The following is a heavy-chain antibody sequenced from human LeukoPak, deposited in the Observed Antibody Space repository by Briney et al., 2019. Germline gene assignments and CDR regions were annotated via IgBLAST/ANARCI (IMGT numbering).Heavy chain of an antibody. D-gene: IGHD6-19*01. V-gene: IGHV1-69*01. CDR2: IIPIFGTA. CDR1: GGTFSSYA. Sequence: SVKVSCKASGGTFSSYAISWVRQAPGQGLEWMGGIIPIFGTANYAQKFQGRVTITADESTSTAYMELNSLRSEDTAVYYCAGRSGIAVAGTLVSFDYWGPGTLVTVSS. CDR3: AGRSGIAVAGTLVSFDY. J-gene: IGHJ4*02.